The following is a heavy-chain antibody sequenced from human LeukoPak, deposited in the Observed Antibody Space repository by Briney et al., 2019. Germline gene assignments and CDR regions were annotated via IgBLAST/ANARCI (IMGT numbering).Heavy chain of an antibody. V-gene: IGHV3-7*01. CDR3: AKGLVPRLAVAGTGQIFDY. Sequence: GGSLRLSCAASGLSFSSSWMNWVRQAPGKGLEWVATIKQAGSEKFYLDSVKGRFTISRDNSKNTLYLQMNSLRAEDTAVYYCAKGLVPRLAVAGTGQIFDYWGQGTLVTVSS. CDR1: GLSFSSSW. CDR2: IKQAGSEK. D-gene: IGHD6-19*01. J-gene: IGHJ4*02.